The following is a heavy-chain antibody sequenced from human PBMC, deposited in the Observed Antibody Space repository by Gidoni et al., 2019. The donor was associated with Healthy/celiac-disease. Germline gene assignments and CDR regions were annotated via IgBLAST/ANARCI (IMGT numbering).Heavy chain of an antibody. CDR3: AKDGGPATFISPGDSSGYSDY. V-gene: IGHV3-23*01. J-gene: IGHJ4*02. CDR1: GFTVSSDA. Sequence: EVQLLESGGGLVQPGGPLRLSCAASGFTVSSDAIRWARRAPGKGLGGVSAICGSGGSTYYADSVKGRFTISRDNSKNTLYLQMNSLRAEDTAVYYCAKDGGPATFISPGDSSGYSDYWGQGTLVTVSS. D-gene: IGHD3-22*01. CDR2: ICGSGGST.